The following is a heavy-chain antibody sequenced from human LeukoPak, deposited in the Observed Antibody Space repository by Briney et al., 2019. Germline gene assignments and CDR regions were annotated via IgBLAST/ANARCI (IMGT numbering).Heavy chain of an antibody. CDR1: GGSFSGYY. D-gene: IGHD5-12*01. CDR3: AAQYSGYVRLDY. CDR2: ISHSGST. Sequence: RPLETLSLTCAVYGGSFSGYYWSWIRQPPGKGLEWIGEISHSGSTNYNPSLKSRVTISVDTSKNQFSLKLSSVTAADTAVYYCAAQYSGYVRLDYWGQGTLVTVSS. J-gene: IGHJ4*02. V-gene: IGHV4-34*01.